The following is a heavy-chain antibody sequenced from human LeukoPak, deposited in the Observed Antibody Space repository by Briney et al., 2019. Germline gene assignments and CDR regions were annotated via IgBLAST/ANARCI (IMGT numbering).Heavy chain of an antibody. CDR2: INPNSGNT. CDR1: VYTFTSCV. D-gene: IGHD1-7*01. Sequence: ASVKVSCKASVYTFTSCVLNWVRQATGQGLEWMGWINPNSGNTGYAQKFQGRDTMTRNTSISTAYMELSTLRSEDTAVYHCAGQYNWNYDAFDIWGQGTMVTVSS. CDR3: AGQYNWNYDAFDI. J-gene: IGHJ3*02. V-gene: IGHV1-8*01.